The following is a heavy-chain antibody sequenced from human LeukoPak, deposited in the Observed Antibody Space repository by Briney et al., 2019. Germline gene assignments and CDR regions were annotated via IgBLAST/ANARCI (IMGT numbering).Heavy chain of an antibody. J-gene: IGHJ4*02. D-gene: IGHD6-19*01. Sequence: GGSLRLSCAASGFTFSSYWMSWVRQAPGKGLEWVANIKQDGSEKYYVDSVKGRFTISRDNAKNSLYLQMNSLRAEDTAVYYCARDLVYGSGWTTGPAYYFDYWGQGTLVTVSS. V-gene: IGHV3-7*01. CDR1: GFTFSSYW. CDR2: IKQDGSEK. CDR3: ARDLVYGSGWTTGPAYYFDY.